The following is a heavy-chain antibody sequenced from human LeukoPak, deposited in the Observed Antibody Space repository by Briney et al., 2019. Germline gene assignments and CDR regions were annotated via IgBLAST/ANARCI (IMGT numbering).Heavy chain of an antibody. Sequence: GGSLRLSCSASGFTFSSYAMHWVRQAPGKGLEYVSAISSNGGSTYYADSVKGRFTISRDNSKNTLYLQMNSLRAEDTAVYYCAKDPSFWSGYFDYWGQGTLVTVSS. V-gene: IGHV3-64*04. J-gene: IGHJ4*02. CDR2: ISSNGGST. CDR3: AKDPSFWSGYFDY. D-gene: IGHD3-3*01. CDR1: GFTFSSYA.